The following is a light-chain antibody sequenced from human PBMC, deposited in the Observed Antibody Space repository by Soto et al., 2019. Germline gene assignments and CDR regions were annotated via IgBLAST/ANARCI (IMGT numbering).Light chain of an antibody. CDR1: HSISSY. Sequence: DIEMTQSPSSLSASVGDRIIITYRASHSISSYVNWYQQKPGKGPNLLITGASTLQSGVPSRFNSRGSGTDFVLTIASLRPEDFATDYCHQPFTSPITFGQGTRLE. V-gene: IGKV1-39*01. CDR3: HQPFTSPIT. J-gene: IGKJ5*01. CDR2: GAS.